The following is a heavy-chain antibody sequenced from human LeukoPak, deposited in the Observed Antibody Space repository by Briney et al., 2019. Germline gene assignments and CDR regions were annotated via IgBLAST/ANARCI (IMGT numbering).Heavy chain of an antibody. V-gene: IGHV3-23*01. Sequence: PGGSLRLSCAASGFTFSSYAMSWVRQAPGKGLEWVSAISGSGGSTYYADSVKGRSTISRDNSKNTLYLQMNSLRAEDTAVYYCAKDRRCSSTSCYKDYWGQGTPVTVSS. CDR3: AKDRRCSSTSCYKDY. CDR2: ISGSGGST. D-gene: IGHD2-2*02. CDR1: GFTFSSYA. J-gene: IGHJ4*02.